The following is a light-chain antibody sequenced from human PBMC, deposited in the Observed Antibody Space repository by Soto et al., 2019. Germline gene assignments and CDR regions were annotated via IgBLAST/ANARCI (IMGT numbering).Light chain of an antibody. V-gene: IGKV1-39*01. Sequence: DVQMTQSPSSLSASVGDRVTISSRASKIISSYLNWYQQKPGKAPKLLIYAASSLQTGVPSRFSGSRSGTDFTIPISSLQPEDVATYYCRQSYSTSWTFGQGTKVDIK. CDR2: AAS. J-gene: IGKJ1*01. CDR3: RQSYSTSWT. CDR1: KIISSY.